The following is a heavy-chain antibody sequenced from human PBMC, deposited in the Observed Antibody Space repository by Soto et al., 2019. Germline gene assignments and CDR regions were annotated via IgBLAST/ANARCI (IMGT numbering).Heavy chain of an antibody. V-gene: IGHV3-30*18. Sequence: GGSLRLSCAASGFTFSSYGMHWVRQAPGKGLEWVAVISYDGSNKYYADSVKGRFTISRDNSKNTLYLQMNSLRAEDTAVYYCAKGRHDFWSGYYGMDVWGQGTTVTVSS. CDR2: ISYDGSNK. CDR1: GFTFSSYG. CDR3: AKGRHDFWSGYYGMDV. D-gene: IGHD3-3*01. J-gene: IGHJ6*02.